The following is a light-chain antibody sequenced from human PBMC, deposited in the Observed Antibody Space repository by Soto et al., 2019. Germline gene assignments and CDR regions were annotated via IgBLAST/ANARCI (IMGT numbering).Light chain of an antibody. V-gene: IGLV2-14*01. CDR2: EVS. J-gene: IGLJ3*02. CDR3: SSYTSGATLVV. CDR1: SSDVGASKY. Sequence: QSALTKPASMSGSPGQSITISCTGTSSDVGASKYVSWYQQHPGKAPKLMIYEVSYRPSGVPNRFSGSKSGNTASLTISGLQAEDEADYYCSSYTSGATLVVFGGGTKLTVL.